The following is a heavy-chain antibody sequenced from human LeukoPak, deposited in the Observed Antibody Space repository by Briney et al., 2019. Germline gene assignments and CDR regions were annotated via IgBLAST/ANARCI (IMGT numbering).Heavy chain of an antibody. Sequence: ASVKVSCKASGYTFTGYYIHWVRQAPGQGLEWMGWIDPNSGGTNYAQKFQDRVTMTGDPSISTAYMEVRGLRSDDTAVYYCARAGSAWSFDYWGQGTLVTVSS. D-gene: IGHD6-19*01. V-gene: IGHV1-2*02. CDR1: GYTFTGYY. CDR3: ARAGSAWSFDY. J-gene: IGHJ4*02. CDR2: IDPNSGGT.